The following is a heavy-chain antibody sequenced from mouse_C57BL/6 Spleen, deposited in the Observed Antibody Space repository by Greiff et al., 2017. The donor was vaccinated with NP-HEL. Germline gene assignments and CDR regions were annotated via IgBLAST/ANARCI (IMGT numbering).Heavy chain of an antibody. Sequence: VQLQQSGPGLVQPSQSLSITCTVSGFSLTSYGVHWVRQSPGKGLEWLGVIWSGGSTDYNAAFISRLSISKDNSKSQVFFKMNSLQADDTAIYYCARKEYSAMDYWGQGTSVTVSS. CDR3: ARKEYSAMDY. CDR2: IWSGGST. J-gene: IGHJ4*01. V-gene: IGHV2-2*01. CDR1: GFSLTSYG.